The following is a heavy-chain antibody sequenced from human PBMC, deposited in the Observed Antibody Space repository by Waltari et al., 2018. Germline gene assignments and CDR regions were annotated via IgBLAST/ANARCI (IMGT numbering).Heavy chain of an antibody. Sequence: QLQLQESGPGLVKPSETLSLTCTVSGGPISSSSYYWGWIRQPPGNGLEWIVGLYYSGRTYCNPSLKSRVTTSVDTSKNLFSLRLSSVTAADTAVYYCATCSGYSGYEAYWGQATLVTVSS. D-gene: IGHD5-12*01. J-gene: IGHJ4*02. CDR1: GGPISSSSYY. V-gene: IGHV4-39*01. CDR3: ATCSGYSGYEAY. CDR2: LYYSGRT.